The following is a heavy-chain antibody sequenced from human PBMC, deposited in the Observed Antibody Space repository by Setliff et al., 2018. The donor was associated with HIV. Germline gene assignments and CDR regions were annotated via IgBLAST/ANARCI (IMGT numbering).Heavy chain of an antibody. Sequence: SETLSLTCTVSRGSISRYYWSWIRQPPGKGLEWIGYIYYTGTTKYNPFLKSRVTMSVDTSKNQLSLKLSSLTAADTAVYYCARDRPPSTVDMLGAFDRWGQGTMVTVSS. D-gene: IGHD4-17*01. CDR1: RGSISRYY. V-gene: IGHV4-59*01. J-gene: IGHJ3*02. CDR3: ARDRPPSTVDMLGAFDR. CDR2: IYYTGTT.